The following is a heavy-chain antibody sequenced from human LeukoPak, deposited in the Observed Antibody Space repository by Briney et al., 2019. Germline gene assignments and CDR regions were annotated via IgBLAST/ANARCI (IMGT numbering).Heavy chain of an antibody. D-gene: IGHD1-14*01. V-gene: IGHV1-8*01. CDR3: ARGPRNDP. CDR1: GYPFTTYE. J-gene: IGHJ5*02. CDR2: VHPDTGYA. Sequence: ASVKVSCKTSGYPFTTYEINWVRQAAGQGLEWMGWVHPDTGYADYAQKFQGRVTMTSDTSISTAYMELSSLRSDDTAVYYCARGPRNDPWGQGTLVTVSS.